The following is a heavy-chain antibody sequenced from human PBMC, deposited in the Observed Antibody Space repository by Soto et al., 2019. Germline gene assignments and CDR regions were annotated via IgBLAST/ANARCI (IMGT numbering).Heavy chain of an antibody. CDR2: IWYDGSNK. V-gene: IGHV3-33*01. J-gene: IGHJ3*02. D-gene: IGHD3-22*01. CDR3: AREQPGRRDSSGYYFGAFDI. Sequence: QVQLVESGGGVVQPGRSLRLSCAASGFTFSSYGMHWVRQAPGKGLEWVAVIWYDGSNKYYADSVKGRFTISRDNSKNTLYLQMNSLRAEDTAVYYCAREQPGRRDSSGYYFGAFDIWGQGTMVTVSS. CDR1: GFTFSSYG.